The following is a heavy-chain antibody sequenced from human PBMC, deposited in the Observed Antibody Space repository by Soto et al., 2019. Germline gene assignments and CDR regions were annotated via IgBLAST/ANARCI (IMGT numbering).Heavy chain of an antibody. Sequence: GESLKISCKASGYIFAKFWIGWVRQMPGKGLEWMGIIYPGDSDVRYSPSFQGQVTISADKSIATAYLQWSSLKASDTAVYYCARPTSEGRAFYFFDPWGQGTLVTVSS. CDR2: IYPGDSDV. V-gene: IGHV5-51*01. D-gene: IGHD2-21*01. CDR3: ARPTSEGRAFYFFDP. CDR1: GYIFAKFW. J-gene: IGHJ5*02.